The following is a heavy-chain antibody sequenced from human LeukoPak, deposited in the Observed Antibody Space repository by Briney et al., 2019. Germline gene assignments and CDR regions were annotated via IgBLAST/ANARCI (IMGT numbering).Heavy chain of an antibody. CDR1: GFTFSSYA. J-gene: IGHJ4*02. CDR3: AKQLGYCSDGSCYFPY. CDR2: ISGSGGST. D-gene: IGHD2-15*01. V-gene: IGHV3-23*01. Sequence: GGSLRLSCAASGFTFSSYAMSWVRQAPGKGLEWVSVISGSGGSTYYADSVRGRFTISRDNSKNTLFLQMNSLRAEDTAVYYCAKQLGYCSDGSCYFPYWGQGTLVTVSS.